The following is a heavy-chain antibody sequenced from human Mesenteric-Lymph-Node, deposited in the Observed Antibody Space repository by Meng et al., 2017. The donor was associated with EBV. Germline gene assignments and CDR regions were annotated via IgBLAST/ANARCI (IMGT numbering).Heavy chain of an antibody. CDR3: ARFQRFGDFD. Sequence: QGQLQAPGRGLVKPSGTLSLPCAVSGASISSDNWWSWVRQPPGKGLEWIGEIYHSGSTNYNPSLKSRVTISVDKSKRQFSLKLTSVTAADTAVYHCARFQRFGDFDWGQGTLVTVSS. J-gene: IGHJ4*02. CDR2: IYHSGST. D-gene: IGHD3-10*01. CDR1: GASISSDNW. V-gene: IGHV4-4*02.